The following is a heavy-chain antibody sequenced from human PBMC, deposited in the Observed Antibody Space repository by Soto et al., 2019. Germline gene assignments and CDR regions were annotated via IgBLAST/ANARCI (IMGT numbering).Heavy chain of an antibody. CDR3: ARDLSPTIFGVVIIRGDAFDI. J-gene: IGHJ3*02. CDR2: IIPIFGTA. CDR1: GGTFSSYA. D-gene: IGHD3-3*01. Sequence: QVQLVQSGAEVKKPGSSVKVSCKASGGTFSSYAISWVRQAPGQGLEWMGGIIPIFGTANYAQKFQGRVTITADESTSTAYMKLSSLRSEDTAVYYCARDLSPTIFGVVIIRGDAFDIWGQGTMVTVSS. V-gene: IGHV1-69*12.